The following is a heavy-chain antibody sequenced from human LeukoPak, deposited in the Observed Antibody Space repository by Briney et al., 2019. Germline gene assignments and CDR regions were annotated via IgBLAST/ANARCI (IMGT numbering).Heavy chain of an antibody. D-gene: IGHD2-2*03. CDR2: LRGDGET. Sequence: GGSLRLSCVASGFIFRDYAMSWVRQTPAGGLEWVSSLRGDGETFYTDSVKGRFTLSRDHSRNTVYLQLSNLRVEDTAVYYCAKASWISSADAVLWGQGTLVTVS. V-gene: IGHV3-23*01. CDR3: AKASWISSADAVL. CDR1: GFIFRDYA. J-gene: IGHJ4*02.